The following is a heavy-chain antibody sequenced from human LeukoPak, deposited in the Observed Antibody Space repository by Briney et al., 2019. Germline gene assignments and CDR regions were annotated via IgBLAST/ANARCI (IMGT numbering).Heavy chain of an antibody. J-gene: IGHJ4*02. CDR2: INLNAVTT. Sequence: ASVKVSCKASGYTFTNYYIHWMRQAPGQGLEWVGIINLNAVTTRYAQKFQGRITVTRDTSTSTVYMELSSLRSEDTAVHFCAREGAAEAKNFDYWGQGTLVIVSS. V-gene: IGHV1-46*01. D-gene: IGHD6-25*01. CDR3: AREGAAEAKNFDY. CDR1: GYTFTNYY.